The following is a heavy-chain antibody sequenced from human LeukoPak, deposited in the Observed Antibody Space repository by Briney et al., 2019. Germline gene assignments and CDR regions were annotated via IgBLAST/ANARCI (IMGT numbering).Heavy chain of an antibody. CDR3: ARDRKLGS. CDR1: GGSISIYY. CDR2: TYNSGNT. V-gene: IGHV4-59*01. D-gene: IGHD7-27*01. Sequence: SETLSLTCIVSGGSISIYYWSWIRQPPGKGLEWIGYTYNSGNTEYNPSLKRRVTISADTSKNQFSLKLTSVTAADTAVYYCARDRKLGSWGQGTLVTVSS. J-gene: IGHJ5*02.